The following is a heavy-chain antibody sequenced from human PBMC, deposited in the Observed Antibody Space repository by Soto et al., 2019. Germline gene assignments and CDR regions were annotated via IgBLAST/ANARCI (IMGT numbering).Heavy chain of an antibody. CDR3: ARHKYDFWSGYAPRSGGMDV. CDR1: GYSFTSYW. D-gene: IGHD3-3*01. J-gene: IGHJ6*02. CDR2: IDPSDSYT. V-gene: IGHV5-10-1*01. Sequence: PGESLKISCKGSGYSFTSYWISWVRQMPGKGLEWMGRIDPSDSYTNYSPSFQGHVTISADKSISTAYLQWSSLKASDTAMYYCARHKYDFWSGYAPRSGGMDVWGQGTTVTVSS.